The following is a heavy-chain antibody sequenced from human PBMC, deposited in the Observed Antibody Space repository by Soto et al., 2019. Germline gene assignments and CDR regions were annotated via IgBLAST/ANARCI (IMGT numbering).Heavy chain of an antibody. V-gene: IGHV4-39*01. J-gene: IGHJ4*02. CDR3: ARHASRGYSSSWYFED. D-gene: IGHD6-13*01. CDR2: TYYSAGT. CDR1: GGSVSSSSYY. Sequence: SETLSLTGNVSGGSVSSSSYYWGGIRPAPGMGLEWIVSTYYSAGTYYNPSLKSRVTTSMDASKNQFSLTVTSVTAADTAIYYCARHASRGYSSSWYFEDWGQGTPVTVSS.